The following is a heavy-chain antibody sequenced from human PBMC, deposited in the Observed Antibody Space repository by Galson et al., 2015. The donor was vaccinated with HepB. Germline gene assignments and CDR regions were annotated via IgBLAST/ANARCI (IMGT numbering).Heavy chain of an antibody. J-gene: IGHJ4*02. D-gene: IGHD2-2*01. CDR2: ISSSSSTI. V-gene: IGHV3-48*04. CDR3: ARYCSSTSCYQGSFDY. Sequence: SLRLSCAASGFTFSSYSMNWVRQAPGKGLEWVSYISSSSSTIYYADSVKGRFTISRDNAKNSLYLQMNSLRAEDTAVYYCARYCSSTSCYQGSFDYWGQGTLVTVSS. CDR1: GFTFSSYS.